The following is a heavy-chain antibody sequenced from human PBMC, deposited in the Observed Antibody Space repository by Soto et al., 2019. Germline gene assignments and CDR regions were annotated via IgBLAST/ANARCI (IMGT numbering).Heavy chain of an antibody. CDR1: CGSIIRSS. Sequence: SVTLSLTCTGSCGSIIRSSCNWTRQPPGKGLEWIGYIYYSGSTNYNPSLKSRVTISVDTSKNQFSLKLSSVTAADTAVYYCARDPGSGSYYGWFDPWGQGTLVTVS. V-gene: IGHV4-59*01. CDR2: IYYSGST. D-gene: IGHD3-10*01. CDR3: ARDPGSGSYYGWFDP. J-gene: IGHJ5*02.